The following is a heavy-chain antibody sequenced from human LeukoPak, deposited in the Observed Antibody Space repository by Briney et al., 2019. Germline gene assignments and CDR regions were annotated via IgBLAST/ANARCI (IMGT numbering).Heavy chain of an antibody. V-gene: IGHV3-53*05. Sequence: GGSLRLSCAASGFTVGSNYMSWVRQAPGKGLEWVSVIYSGGSTYYADSVKGPFTISRDNSRNTLYLQMSSLRTEDTAVYYCAREGSGYGYFDYWGQGALVTVSS. D-gene: IGHD5-12*01. CDR1: GFTVGSNY. CDR3: AREGSGYGYFDY. CDR2: IYSGGST. J-gene: IGHJ4*02.